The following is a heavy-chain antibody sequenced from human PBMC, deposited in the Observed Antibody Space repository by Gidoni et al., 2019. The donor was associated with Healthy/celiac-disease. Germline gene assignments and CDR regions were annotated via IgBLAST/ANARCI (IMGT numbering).Heavy chain of an antibody. V-gene: IGHV4-34*01. CDR3: AREGDYGGTQEEIDY. CDR2: INHSGST. J-gene: IGHJ4*02. Sequence: QVQLQQWGAGLLKPSENLSLTCAVYGGSFSGYYWSWIRQPPGKGLEWIGEINHSGSTNYNPYLKSRVTISVDTSKNQFSLKLSSVTAADTAVYYCAREGDYGGTQEEIDYWGQGTLVTVSS. CDR1: GGSFSGYY. D-gene: IGHD4-17*01.